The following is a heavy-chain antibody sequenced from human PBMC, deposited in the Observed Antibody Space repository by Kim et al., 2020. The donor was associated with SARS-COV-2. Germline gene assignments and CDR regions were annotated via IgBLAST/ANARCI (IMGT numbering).Heavy chain of an antibody. Sequence: GASLKISCKGSGYSFTNYWIGWVRQMPGKGLEWMGLFYPGDSDIRYSPSFQGQVIMSADMSINTAYLHWSSLRASDTAIYYCARAAYSSSSFPNWFDPWGQGTLVTVSS. D-gene: IGHD6-6*01. V-gene: IGHV5-51*01. J-gene: IGHJ5*02. CDR2: FYPGDSDI. CDR1: GYSFTNYW. CDR3: ARAAYSSSSFPNWFDP.